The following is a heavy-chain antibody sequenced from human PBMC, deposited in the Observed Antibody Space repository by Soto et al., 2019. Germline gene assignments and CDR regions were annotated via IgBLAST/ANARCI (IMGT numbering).Heavy chain of an antibody. CDR3: AKARCIATNCYVPDY. V-gene: IGHV3-23*01. CDR2: ISASGGSP. CDR1: GFTFSTYT. Sequence: GGSLRLSCVASGFTFSTYTMSWVRQAPGKGLEWVSVISASGGSPSYADSVQGRFSISRDNAKNTLYLQMNSLRGEDTAMYYCAKARCIATNCYVPDYWGQGTMVTVSS. D-gene: IGHD1-26*01. J-gene: IGHJ4*02.